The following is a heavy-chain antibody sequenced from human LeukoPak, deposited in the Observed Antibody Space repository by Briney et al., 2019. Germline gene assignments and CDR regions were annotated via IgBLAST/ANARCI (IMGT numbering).Heavy chain of an antibody. J-gene: IGHJ4*02. V-gene: IGHV3-21*01. CDR1: GFTLSSYS. D-gene: IGHD3-22*01. CDR3: ARGEYYYDISGYYHFDY. Sequence: GGSLRLSCAAYGFTLSSYSMNWVRQAPGKGLEWVSSISSSSRYIYYADSVKGRFTISRDNAKNSLYLKMNRLRAEDTAVYYCARGEYYYDISGYYHFDYWGQGTLVTVSS. CDR2: ISSSSRYI.